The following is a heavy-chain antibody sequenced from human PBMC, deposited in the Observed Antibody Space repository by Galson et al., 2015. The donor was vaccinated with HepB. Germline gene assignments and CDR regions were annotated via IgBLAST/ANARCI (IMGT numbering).Heavy chain of an antibody. V-gene: IGHV1-2*04. J-gene: IGHJ4*02. CDR2: INPNSGGT. Sequence: SVKVSCKASGYTFTGYYMHWVRQAPGQGLEWMGWINPNSGGTNYAQKFQGWVTTTRDTYISTAYMELSRLRSDDTAVYYCARAGGRWGSGWNFDYWGQGTLVTVSS. D-gene: IGHD6-19*01. CDR3: ARAGGRWGSGWNFDY. CDR1: GYTFTGYY.